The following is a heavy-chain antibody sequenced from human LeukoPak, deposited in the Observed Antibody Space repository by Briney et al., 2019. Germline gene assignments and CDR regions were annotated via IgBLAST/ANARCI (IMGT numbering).Heavy chain of an antibody. CDR3: ARGDTRLGGAFDV. CDR1: GFNLRSFA. V-gene: IGHV3-64*01. CDR2: TSGDGGTT. Sequence: GGSLRLSCAASGFNLRSFAIHWVRQAPGKGLEYVSATSGDGGTTFCASSLQGRCTISRDNSNQMVYLQLGGPKIEDMGLYYCARGDTRLGGAFDVWGQGTMVTVSP. J-gene: IGHJ3*01. D-gene: IGHD3-16*01.